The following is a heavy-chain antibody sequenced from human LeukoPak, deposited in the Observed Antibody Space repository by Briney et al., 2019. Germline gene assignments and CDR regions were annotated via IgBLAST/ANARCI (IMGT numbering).Heavy chain of an antibody. CDR3: AREGWLDP. CDR2: ITSSSSYI. Sequence: GGSLRLSCAASGFTFSSYNMNWVRQAPGKGLEWVSSITSSSSYIYYADSVKGRFTTSRDNAKSSLYLQINSPRVEDTAVYYCAREGWLDPWGQGTLVIVPS. CDR1: GFTFSSYN. V-gene: IGHV3-21*01. J-gene: IGHJ5*02.